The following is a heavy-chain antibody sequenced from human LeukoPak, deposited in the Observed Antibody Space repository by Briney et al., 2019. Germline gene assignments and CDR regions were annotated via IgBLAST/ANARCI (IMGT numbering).Heavy chain of an antibody. Sequence: PSETLSLTCTVSGGSISSYYWSWIRQPPGKGLEWIGYIYYSGSTNYNPSLKGRVTISVDTSKNQFSLKLSSVTAADTAVYYCARGLYDYGGNSEAFDIWGQGTMVTVSS. CDR1: GGSISSYY. D-gene: IGHD4-23*01. J-gene: IGHJ3*02. CDR3: ARGLYDYGGNSEAFDI. CDR2: IYYSGST. V-gene: IGHV4-59*01.